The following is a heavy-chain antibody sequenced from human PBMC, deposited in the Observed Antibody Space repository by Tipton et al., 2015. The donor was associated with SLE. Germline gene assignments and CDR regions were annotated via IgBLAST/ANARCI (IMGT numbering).Heavy chain of an antibody. Sequence: TLSLTCTVSGDSISSGDYYWTWIRQTPGKGLEWIGFIYDTGNIYYNPSLKSRFTISIDTSKNQFSLKLTSVTAADTAVYYCATVTSSSWFRAFDYWGQGTLVTVSS. CDR2: IYDTGNI. CDR1: GDSISSGDYY. J-gene: IGHJ4*02. D-gene: IGHD6-13*01. V-gene: IGHV4-30-4*01. CDR3: ATVTSSSWFRAFDY.